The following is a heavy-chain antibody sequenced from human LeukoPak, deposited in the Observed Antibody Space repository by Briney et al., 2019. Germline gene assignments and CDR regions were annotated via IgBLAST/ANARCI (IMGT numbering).Heavy chain of an antibody. J-gene: IGHJ5*02. CDR3: ARECGLGTWFDP. CDR1: GFTFSSYS. V-gene: IGHV4-30-4*08. CDR2: IYYSGGT. D-gene: IGHD3/OR15-3a*01. Sequence: LRLSCAASGFTFSSYSMNWIRQPPGKGLEWIGYIYYSGGTYYNPSLKSRVTISVDTSKNQFSLKLSSVTAADTAVYYCARECGLGTWFDPWGQGTLVTVSS.